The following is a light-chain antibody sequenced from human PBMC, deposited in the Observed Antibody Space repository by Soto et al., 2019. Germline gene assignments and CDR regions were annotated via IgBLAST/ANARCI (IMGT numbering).Light chain of an antibody. CDR2: EVN. V-gene: IGLV2-8*01. J-gene: IGLJ3*02. Sequence: QSALTQPPSASGSPGQSVTISCTGSSNDVGGYNYVSWYQQHPGKAPKLMIYEVNKRPSGVPDRFSGSKSGNTASLTVSGLQADDEADYYCQTWGTGIWVFGGGTKLTVL. CDR1: SNDVGGYNY. CDR3: QTWGTGIWV.